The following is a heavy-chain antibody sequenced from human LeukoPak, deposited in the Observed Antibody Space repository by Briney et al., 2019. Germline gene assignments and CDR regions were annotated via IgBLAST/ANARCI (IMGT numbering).Heavy chain of an antibody. J-gene: IGHJ4*02. Sequence: ASVKVSCKASGYTFTSYYMHWVRQAPGQGLEWMGIIDPSDGSTIYAQKFQGRVTMTRDMSTSTVYMELSSLRSEDSALYYCARDYSTSRHFDFWGQGTLVTVSS. CDR2: IDPSDGST. D-gene: IGHD6-6*01. CDR3: ARDYSTSRHFDF. V-gene: IGHV1-46*01. CDR1: GYTFTSYY.